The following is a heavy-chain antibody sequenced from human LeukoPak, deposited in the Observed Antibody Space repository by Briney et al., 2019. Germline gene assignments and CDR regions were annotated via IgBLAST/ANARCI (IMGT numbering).Heavy chain of an antibody. Sequence: ASVKVSCKASGYTFTSYGISWVRQAPGQGLEWMGWISAYNGNTNYAQKLQGRVTMTTDTSTSTAYMELRSLRSDDTAVYYCARELVVVDYYYGMDVWGQGTTVTVSS. D-gene: IGHD2-15*01. CDR1: GYTFTSYG. CDR3: ARELVVVDYYYGMDV. J-gene: IGHJ6*02. V-gene: IGHV1-18*01. CDR2: ISAYNGNT.